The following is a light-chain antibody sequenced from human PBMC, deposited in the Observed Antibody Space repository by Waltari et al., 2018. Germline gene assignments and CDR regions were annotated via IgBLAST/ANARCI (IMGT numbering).Light chain of an antibody. Sequence: QSALTQPASVSGSTGQSITISCTGTSSDVGNYNYVSWYQQHPGKAPKLMIFDGGKRPSGVSNRSSGSKSGNPAALTISGLQAEDGADYYCSSYAGRSTYVVGTGTKVPVL. CDR3: SSYAGRSTYV. CDR1: SSDVGNYNY. V-gene: IGLV2-14*01. CDR2: DGG. J-gene: IGLJ1*01.